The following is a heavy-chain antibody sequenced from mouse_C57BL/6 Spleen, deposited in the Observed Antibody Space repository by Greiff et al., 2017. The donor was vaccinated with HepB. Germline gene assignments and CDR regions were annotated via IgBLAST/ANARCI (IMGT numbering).Heavy chain of an antibody. Sequence: EVKVEESGGGLVQPGGSMKLSCVASGFTFSNYWMNWVRQSPEKGLEWVAQIRLKSDNYATHYAESVKGRFTISRDDSKSSVYLQMNNLRAEDTGIYYCMYSNYYFDYWGQGTTLTVSS. J-gene: IGHJ2*01. CDR3: MYSNYYFDY. CDR1: GFTFSNYW. D-gene: IGHD2-5*01. V-gene: IGHV6-3*01. CDR2: IRLKSDNYAT.